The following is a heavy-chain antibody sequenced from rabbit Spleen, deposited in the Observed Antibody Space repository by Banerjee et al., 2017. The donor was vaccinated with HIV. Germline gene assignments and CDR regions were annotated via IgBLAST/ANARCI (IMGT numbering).Heavy chain of an antibody. Sequence: QSLEESGGDLVKPGASLTLTCTASGFSFSNTYYISWVRQAPGKGLEWIACIYSGSGGGAGYASWAKGRFTISKTSSTTVTLQMTSLTAADTATYFCARDGAGGSYFALWGQGTLVTVS. CDR3: ARDGAGGSYFAL. V-gene: IGHV1S40*01. CDR2: IYSGSGGGA. J-gene: IGHJ6*01. CDR1: GFSFSNTYY. D-gene: IGHD8-1*01.